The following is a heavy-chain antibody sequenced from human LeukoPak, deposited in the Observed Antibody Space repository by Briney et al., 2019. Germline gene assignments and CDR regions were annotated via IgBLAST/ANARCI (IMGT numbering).Heavy chain of an antibody. V-gene: IGHV4-39*07. CDR3: ARHDRTYYYDSSGYGDAFDI. J-gene: IGHJ3*02. Sequence: SETLSLTCTVSGGSISSSSYSWGWIRQPPGKGLQWIGNIYYTGSTFYNPSLKSRVTISLDTSKHQFSLKLTSVTAADTAVYYCARHDRTYYYDSSGYGDAFDIWGQGTMVTVSS. CDR1: GGSISSSSYS. D-gene: IGHD3-22*01. CDR2: IYYTGST.